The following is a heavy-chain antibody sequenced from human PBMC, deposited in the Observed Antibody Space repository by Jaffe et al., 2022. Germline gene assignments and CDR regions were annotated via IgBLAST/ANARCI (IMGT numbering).Heavy chain of an antibody. CDR1: GGSISSYY. V-gene: IGHV4-59*01. J-gene: IGHJ3*02. CDR3: ARVIWGSYPYAFDI. CDR2: IYYSGST. Sequence: QVQLQESGPGLVKPSETLSLTCTVSGGSISSYYWSWIRQPPGKGLEWIGYIYYSGSTNYNPSLKSRVTISVDTSKNQFSLKLSSVTAADTAVYYCARVIWGSYPYAFDIWGQGTMVTVSS. D-gene: IGHD3-16*01.